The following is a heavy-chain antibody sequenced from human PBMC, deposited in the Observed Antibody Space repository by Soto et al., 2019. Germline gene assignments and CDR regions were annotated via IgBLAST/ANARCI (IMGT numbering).Heavy chain of an antibody. CDR2: ISAYNGNT. CDR3: ARDPYNVLMVNAPNLYGMDV. Sequence: QVQLVQSGAEVKKPGASVKVSCRASGYTFTSYGISWVRQAPGQGLEWMGWISAYNGNTNYAQSLQGRVTMTTDTSTSTAYMELRSLRSDDTAVYYCARDPYNVLMVNAPNLYGMDVWGQGTTVTVSS. D-gene: IGHD2-8*01. V-gene: IGHV1-18*01. CDR1: GYTFTSYG. J-gene: IGHJ6*02.